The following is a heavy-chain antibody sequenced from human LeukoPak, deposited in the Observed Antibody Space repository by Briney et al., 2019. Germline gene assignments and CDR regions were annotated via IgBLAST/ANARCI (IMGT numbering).Heavy chain of an antibody. Sequence: SSETLSLTCTVSGGSISSSSYYWGWIRQPPGKGLEWIGSIYYSGSTYYNPALKSRVTISVDTSKNQFSLKLSSVTAADTAVYYCARQTGDSSGYYYKDYFDYWGQGTLVTVSS. D-gene: IGHD3-22*01. CDR2: IYYSGST. V-gene: IGHV4-39*01. J-gene: IGHJ4*02. CDR1: GGSISSSSYY. CDR3: ARQTGDSSGYYYKDYFDY.